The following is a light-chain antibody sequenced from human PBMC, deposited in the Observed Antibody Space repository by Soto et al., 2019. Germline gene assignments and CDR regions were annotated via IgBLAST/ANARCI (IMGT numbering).Light chain of an antibody. CDR3: NSYTSSNTFVA. CDR1: SSDFGGYAY. V-gene: IGLV2-14*03. J-gene: IGLJ1*01. Sequence: QSVLTQPASVSGSPGQSITISCTGTSSDFGGYAYVSWYQQHPGKAPKLMIYDVTNRPSGVSNRFSASKSGNTASLTISGLQAEDEADYYCNSYTSSNTFVAFGTGTKVTVL. CDR2: DVT.